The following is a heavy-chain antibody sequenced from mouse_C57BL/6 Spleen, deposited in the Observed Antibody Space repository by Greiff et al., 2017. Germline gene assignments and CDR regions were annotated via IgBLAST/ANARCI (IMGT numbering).Heavy chain of an antibody. CDR2: ISSGSSTI. J-gene: IGHJ4*01. D-gene: IGHD2-10*01. V-gene: IGHV5-17*01. Sequence: DVKLVESGGGLVKPGGSLKLSCAASGFTFSDYGMHWVRQAPEKGLEWVAYISSGSSTIYYAETVKGRFTISRDNAKNTLFLQMTSLRSEDTAMYYCARTYSSFYYYAMDYWGQGTSVTVSS. CDR1: GFTFSDYG. CDR3: ARTYSSFYYYAMDY.